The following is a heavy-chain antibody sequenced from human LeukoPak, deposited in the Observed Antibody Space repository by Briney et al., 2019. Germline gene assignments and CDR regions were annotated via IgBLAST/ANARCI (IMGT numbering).Heavy chain of an antibody. D-gene: IGHD3-22*01. J-gene: IGHJ4*02. CDR3: TMNLYDRSGEQVLGDH. CDR1: GFTFTNAW. Sequence: GGSLRLSCAASGFTFTNAWITWVRQAPGMGLEWVGRIKSKTEGGTTDYGVSVKGRFTISRDDLKNTVFLQMNSLKTEDTALYYCTMNLYDRSGEQVLGDHWGQGTLVTVSS. CDR2: IKSKTEGGTT. V-gene: IGHV3-15*01.